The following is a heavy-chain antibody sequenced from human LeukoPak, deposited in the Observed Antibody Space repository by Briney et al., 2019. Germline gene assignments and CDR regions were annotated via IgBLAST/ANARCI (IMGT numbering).Heavy chain of an antibody. D-gene: IGHD3-22*01. CDR1: GFTFSSFA. J-gene: IGHJ4*02. Sequence: GGSLRLSCAASGFTFSSFAMYWVRQAPGKGLEWVAVIWYDGSNKYYADSVKGRFTISRDNSKNTLFLQMDSLRAEDTAVYYCAKRGDSSAYPAYFDSWGQGTLVTVSS. V-gene: IGHV3-30*02. CDR3: AKRGDSSAYPAYFDS. CDR2: IWYDGSNK.